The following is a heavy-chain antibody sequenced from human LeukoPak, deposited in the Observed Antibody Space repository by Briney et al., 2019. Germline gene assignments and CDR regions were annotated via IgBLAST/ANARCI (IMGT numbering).Heavy chain of an antibody. CDR3: ARDRNTAGFDY. D-gene: IGHD5-18*01. V-gene: IGHV3-48*03. J-gene: IGHJ4*02. CDR1: GFTFRSYE. Sequence: PGGSLRLSCAASGFTFRSYEMNWVRQAPGKGLEWVSHISSSGATIYYADSVKGRFTISRDNAKNSLYLQMNSLRAEDTAVYYCARDRNTAGFDYWGQGTLVTVSS. CDR2: ISSSGATI.